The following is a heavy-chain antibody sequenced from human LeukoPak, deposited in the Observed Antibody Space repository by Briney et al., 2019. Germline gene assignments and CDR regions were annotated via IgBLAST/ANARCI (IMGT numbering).Heavy chain of an antibody. J-gene: IGHJ3*02. CDR1: GYSYNSYW. CDR2: IYLADSDA. CDR3: ARPKTETGYDAFDI. V-gene: IGHV5-51*01. Sequence: GESLKISCKGSGYSYNSYWIGWVLQMPGKGLEWMGIIYLADSDARYSPSFQGQVSFSADRSINTAYLQWSSLRASDTAMYYCARPKTETGYDAFDIWGQGTMVTVSS. D-gene: IGHD2-15*01.